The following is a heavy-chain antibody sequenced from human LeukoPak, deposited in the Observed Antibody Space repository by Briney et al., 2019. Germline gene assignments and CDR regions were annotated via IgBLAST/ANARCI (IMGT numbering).Heavy chain of an antibody. D-gene: IGHD3-22*01. J-gene: IGHJ4*02. CDR3: ARQPSYDSSGYCDY. Sequence: SETLSLTCTVSGGSISSSSYYWGWIRQPSGKGLEWIGSIYYSGSTYYNPSLKSRVTISVDTSKNQFSLKLSSVTAADTAVYYCARQPSYDSSGYCDYWGQGTLVTVSS. CDR1: GGSISSSSYY. CDR2: IYYSGST. V-gene: IGHV4-39*01.